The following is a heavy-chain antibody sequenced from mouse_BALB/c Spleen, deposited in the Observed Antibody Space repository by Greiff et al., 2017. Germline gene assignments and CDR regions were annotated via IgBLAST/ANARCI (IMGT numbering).Heavy chain of an antibody. D-gene: IGHD1-1*01. CDR3: ARSDTTVPDY. J-gene: IGHJ2*01. CDR2: IDPSDSET. CDR1: GYTFTSYW. V-gene: IGHV1-69*02. Sequence: QVQLQQPGAELVKPGAPVKLSCKASGYTFTSYWMNWVKQRPGRGLEWIGRIDPSDSETHYNQKFKDKATLTVDKSSSTAYIQLSSLTSEDSAVYYCARSDTTVPDYWGQGTTLTVSS.